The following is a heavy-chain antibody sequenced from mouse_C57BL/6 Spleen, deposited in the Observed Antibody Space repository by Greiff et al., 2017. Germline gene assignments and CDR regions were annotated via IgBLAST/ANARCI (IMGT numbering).Heavy chain of an antibody. CDR2: IYPGSGST. V-gene: IGHV1-55*01. Sequence: VQLQQPGAELVKPGASVKMSCKASGYTFTSYWITWVKQRPGQGLEWIGDIYPGSGSTNYNEKFKSKATLTVDTSSSTAYMQLSSLTSEDSAVYYCARGARYYDYDDAMDYWGQGTSVTVSS. D-gene: IGHD2-4*01. CDR1: GYTFTSYW. J-gene: IGHJ4*01. CDR3: ARGARYYDYDDAMDY.